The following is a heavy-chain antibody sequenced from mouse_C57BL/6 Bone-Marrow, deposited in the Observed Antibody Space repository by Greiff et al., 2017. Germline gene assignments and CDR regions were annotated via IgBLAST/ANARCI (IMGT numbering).Heavy chain of an antibody. J-gene: IGHJ1*03. Sequence: EVQGVESGTVLARPGASVKMSCKTSGYTFTSYWMHWVKQRPGQGLEWIGAIYPGNSDTSYNQKFKGKAKLTAVTSASTAYMELSSLTNEDSAVYYCTRAYYYGSSPSWYFDVWGTGTTVTVSS. D-gene: IGHD1-1*01. V-gene: IGHV1-5*01. CDR3: TRAYYYGSSPSWYFDV. CDR1: GYTFTSYW. CDR2: IYPGNSDT.